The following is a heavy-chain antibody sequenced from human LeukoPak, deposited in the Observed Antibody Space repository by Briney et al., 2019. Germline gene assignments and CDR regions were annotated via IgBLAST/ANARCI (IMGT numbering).Heavy chain of an antibody. Sequence: PGGSLRLSCAASGFTFSSYSMNWVRQAPGKGLEWVSVIYSGGSTYYADSVKGRFTISRDNSKNTLYLQMNSLRAEDTAVYYCATQSGYDSSGYVYGMDVWGQGTTVTVSS. CDR2: IYSGGST. D-gene: IGHD3-22*01. V-gene: IGHV3-53*01. CDR3: ATQSGYDSSGYVYGMDV. CDR1: GFTFSSYS. J-gene: IGHJ6*02.